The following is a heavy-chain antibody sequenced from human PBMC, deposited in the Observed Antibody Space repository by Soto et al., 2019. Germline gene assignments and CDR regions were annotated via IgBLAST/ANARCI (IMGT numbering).Heavy chain of an antibody. D-gene: IGHD2-15*01. CDR3: ARDRTDCSGGSCYSLSWFVP. V-gene: IGHV4-30-2*01. Sequence: WSWIRQPPGKGLEWIGYIYHSGSTYYNPSLKSRVTISVDRSKNQFSLKLSSVTAADTAVYYCARDRTDCSGGSCYSLSWFVPWGQGTLVTVSS. J-gene: IGHJ5*02. CDR2: IYHSGST.